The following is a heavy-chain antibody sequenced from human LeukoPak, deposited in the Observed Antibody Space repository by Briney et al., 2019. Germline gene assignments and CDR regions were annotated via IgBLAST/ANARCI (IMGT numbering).Heavy chain of an antibody. V-gene: IGHV4-4*09. J-gene: IGHJ4*02. CDR3: ARLVYYFSSGYFPDYFDY. CDR2: IYTSGGT. CDR1: GASISGYY. Sequence: KPSETLPLTCTVSGASISGYYWSWIRQPPGKGLGWIGYIYTSGGTNYNPSLKRRVTISVDTSKNQFSLKLSSVTAADTAVYYCARLVYYFSSGYFPDYFDYWGQGTLVTVSS. D-gene: IGHD3-22*01.